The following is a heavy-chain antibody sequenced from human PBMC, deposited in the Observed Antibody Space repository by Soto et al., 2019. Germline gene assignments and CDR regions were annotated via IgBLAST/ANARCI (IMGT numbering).Heavy chain of an antibody. D-gene: IGHD2-2*02. V-gene: IGHV4-59*01. CDR1: GGSISSYY. J-gene: IGHJ5*02. Sequence: SSETLSLTCSVSGGSISSYYWSWIRQPPGKGLEWLGYIYSSGSTNYNPSLKSRVTMSVDTAKNQFSLKLSSVTAADTAVYYCARRTPGAAYCSSTSCYTGRWFDPWGQGTLVTV. CDR2: IYSSGST. CDR3: ARRTPGAAYCSSTSCYTGRWFDP.